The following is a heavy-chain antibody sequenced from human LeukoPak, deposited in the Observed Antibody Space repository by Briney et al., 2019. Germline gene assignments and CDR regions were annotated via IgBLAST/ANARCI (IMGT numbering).Heavy chain of an antibody. J-gene: IGHJ6*03. CDR2: INSDGSST. V-gene: IGHV3-74*01. D-gene: IGHD1-26*01. CDR3: ARAAPLVGATLMDV. CDR1: GFTFSSYW. Sequence: PGGSLRLSCAASGFTFSSYWMHWVRQAPGKGLVWVSRINSDGSSTSYADSVKGRFTISRDNAKNMLYLQMNSLRAEDTAVYYCARAAPLVGATLMDVWGKGTTVTVSS.